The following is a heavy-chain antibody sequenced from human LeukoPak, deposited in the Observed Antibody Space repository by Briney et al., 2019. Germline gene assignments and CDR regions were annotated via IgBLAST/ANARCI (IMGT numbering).Heavy chain of an antibody. D-gene: IGHD2-21*01. CDR3: AREGFVRGPDC. Sequence: NPSGTLSLTCTVSGGSISSYYWGWIRQPAGKGLEWIGRIYTSGSTNYNPSLKSRVTMSVDTSKNQFSLKLSSVTAADTAVYYCAREGFVRGPDCWGQGTLVTVSS. CDR2: IYTSGST. CDR1: GGSISSYY. J-gene: IGHJ4*02. V-gene: IGHV4-4*07.